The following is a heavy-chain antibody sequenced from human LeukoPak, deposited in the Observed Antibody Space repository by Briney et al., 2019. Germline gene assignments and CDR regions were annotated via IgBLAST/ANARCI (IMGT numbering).Heavy chain of an antibody. CDR2: ISDTGDTK. V-gene: IGHV3-11*04. D-gene: IGHD1-1*01. CDR1: GFTFSDYY. Sequence: PGGSLRLSCAASGFTFSDYYMSWIRQAPGKGLEWLSYISDTGDTKYYADSVKGRFTISRDNSKNTLYLQMNSLRAEDTALYYCAKSRRGAGTTYRFDYWGQGTLVTVSS. J-gene: IGHJ4*02. CDR3: AKSRRGAGTTYRFDY.